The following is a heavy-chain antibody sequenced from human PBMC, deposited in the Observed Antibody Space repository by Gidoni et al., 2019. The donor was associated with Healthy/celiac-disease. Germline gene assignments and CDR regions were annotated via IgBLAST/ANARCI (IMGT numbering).Heavy chain of an antibody. V-gene: IGHV4-39*07. CDR3: ARGRRGQWLEFDP. J-gene: IGHJ5*02. CDR1: GGSISSSSYY. D-gene: IGHD6-19*01. CDR2: IYYSGST. Sequence: QLQLQESGPGLVKPSETLSLTCTVSGGSISSSSYYWGWIRPPPGKGLEWSGGIYYSGSTYYTPSLKSRVTISVDTSKNQFSLKLSSVTAADPAVYYCARGRRGQWLEFDPWGQGTLVTVSS.